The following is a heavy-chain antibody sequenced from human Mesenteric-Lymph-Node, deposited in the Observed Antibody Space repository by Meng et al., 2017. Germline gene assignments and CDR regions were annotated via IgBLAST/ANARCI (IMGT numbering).Heavy chain of an antibody. CDR3: ARHMGVDYGDYPVVFDY. J-gene: IGHJ4*02. CDR2: IYPGDSDT. CDR1: GYTFMNYW. Sequence: GGSLRLSCKGSGYTFMNYWIGWVRQMPGKGLEWMGLIYPGDSDTRYSPSFEGQVTFSADTSISSVYLHLSSLKASDTATYYCARHMGVDYGDYPVVFDYWGQGALVTVSS. V-gene: IGHV5-51*01. D-gene: IGHD4-17*01.